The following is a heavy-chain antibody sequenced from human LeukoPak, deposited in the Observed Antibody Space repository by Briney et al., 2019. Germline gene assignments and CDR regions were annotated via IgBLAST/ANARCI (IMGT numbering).Heavy chain of an antibody. Sequence: SDTLSLIGAGYGGSCSGDYWRWVRLPPRKGLEWNGEINHSGSTNYNPSLTSPVTISVNTSKNQFFLKLSSVTAAETAVYYCARGGRMGAIDYWGQGTLVTVSS. J-gene: IGHJ4*02. CDR1: GGSCSGDY. CDR2: INHSGST. V-gene: IGHV4-34*01. D-gene: IGHD1-26*01. CDR3: ARGGRMGAIDY.